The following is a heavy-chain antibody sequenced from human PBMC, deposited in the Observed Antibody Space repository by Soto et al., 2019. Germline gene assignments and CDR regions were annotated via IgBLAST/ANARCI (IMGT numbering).Heavy chain of an antibody. V-gene: IGHV2-5*02. J-gene: IGHJ4*02. CDR1: GFSLRTSGVG. CDR3: THLYNYGTYYFDY. CDR2: IYWDDDK. D-gene: IGHD5-18*01. Sequence: QITLKESGPTLVKPTQTLTLTCTFSGFSLRTSGVGVGWISQPPVKALEWLALIYWDDDKQYSPSLKSRLTIAKYPSKNRGVLTMTTMDPVDTATDYCTHLYNYGTYYFDYWGQGTLVTVSS.